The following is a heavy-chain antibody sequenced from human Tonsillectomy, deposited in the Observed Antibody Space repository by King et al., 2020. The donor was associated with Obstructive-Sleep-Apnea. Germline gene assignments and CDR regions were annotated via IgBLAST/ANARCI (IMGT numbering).Heavy chain of an antibody. Sequence: VQLVESGGGLVQPGGSLRLSCAASGFTFSSYWMHWVRQAPGKGLVWVLRINSDGSSTSYADSVMGRFTISRDNAKNTLYLQMNSLRAEDTAVYYCAREAWWYFDLWGRGTLVTVSS. J-gene: IGHJ2*01. CDR1: GFTFSSYW. CDR2: INSDGSST. V-gene: IGHV3-74*01. CDR3: AREAWWYFDL.